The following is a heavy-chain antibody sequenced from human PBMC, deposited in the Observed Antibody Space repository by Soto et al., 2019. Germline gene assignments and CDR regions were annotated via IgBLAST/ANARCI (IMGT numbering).Heavy chain of an antibody. D-gene: IGHD3-16*02. J-gene: IGHJ4*02. Sequence: TSETLSLTCTVSGGSISSGDYYWSWIRQPPGKGLEWIGYIYYSGSTYYNPSLKSRVTISVDTSKNQFSLKLSSVTAADTAVYYCARISREGSRFWGSYRGPFDYWGQGTLVTVSS. CDR1: GGSISSGDYY. V-gene: IGHV4-30-4*01. CDR2: IYYSGST. CDR3: ARISREGSRFWGSYRGPFDY.